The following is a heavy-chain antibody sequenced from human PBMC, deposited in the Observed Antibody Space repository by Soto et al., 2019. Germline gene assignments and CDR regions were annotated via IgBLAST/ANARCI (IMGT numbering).Heavy chain of an antibody. V-gene: IGHV5-51*01. Sequence: GESLKISCKGSGYSFTSYWIGWVRQMPGKGLEWMGIIYPGDSDTRYSPSFQGQVTISADKSISTAYLQWSSLKASDTAMYYCAGGGVFGFNSRSNHRDLNDVRGQGTTVIVSS. CDR1: GYSFTSYW. CDR2: IYPGDSDT. CDR3: AGGGVFGFNSRSNHRDLNDV. J-gene: IGHJ6*01. D-gene: IGHD6-13*01.